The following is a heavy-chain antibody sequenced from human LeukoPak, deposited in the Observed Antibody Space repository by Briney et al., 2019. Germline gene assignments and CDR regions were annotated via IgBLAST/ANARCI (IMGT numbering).Heavy chain of an antibody. CDR2: VYYSGST. Sequence: SSETLSLTCAVSGGYISTYYWSWIRQPPGRGLEWIGYVYYSGSTNYNPSLKSRVTMSVDTSKNQFSLQLRSVTPADTAVYYCTRDKGPSADRTAFDFWGQGTLVTVSS. V-gene: IGHV4-59*01. CDR3: TRDKGPSADRTAFDF. CDR1: GGYISTYY. D-gene: IGHD2-2*01. J-gene: IGHJ4*02.